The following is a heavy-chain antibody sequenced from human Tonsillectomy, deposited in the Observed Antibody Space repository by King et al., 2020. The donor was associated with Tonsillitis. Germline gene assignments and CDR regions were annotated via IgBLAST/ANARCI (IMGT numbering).Heavy chain of an antibody. CDR2: TIPIFGTP. CDR1: GDTVSSHA. Sequence: VQLVESGAEVRKPGSSVKVSCKASGDTVSSHAVSWVRQAPGQGLEWMGGTIPIFGTPNYAQKFQGRVTITADESTRTAYMELNSLRSDDTAVYYCATVTYCSSATCDPPYYYYYMDVWGKGTTVTVSS. V-gene: IGHV1-69*01. J-gene: IGHJ6*03. D-gene: IGHD2-2*01. CDR3: ATVTYCSSATCDPPYYYYYMDV.